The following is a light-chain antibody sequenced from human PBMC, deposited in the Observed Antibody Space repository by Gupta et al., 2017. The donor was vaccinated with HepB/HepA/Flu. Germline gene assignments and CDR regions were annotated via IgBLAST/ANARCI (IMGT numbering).Light chain of an antibody. V-gene: IGKV2-30*01. J-gene: IGKJ2*01. CDR3: MEDKSGATT. CDR1: RSLVSTDGNTY. CDR2: KVS. Sequence: DVVLTQSPLSLPVTLGQPASISCTSSRSLVSTDGNTYFDWFHQGPGQSPRRLIYKVSKRDSRVRDRYTAPRSGTDFTLKISSVEVEHLGVYYCMEDKSGATTF.